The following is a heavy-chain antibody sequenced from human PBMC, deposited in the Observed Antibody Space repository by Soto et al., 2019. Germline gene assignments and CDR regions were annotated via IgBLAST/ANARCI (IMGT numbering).Heavy chain of an antibody. V-gene: IGHV3-7*03. CDR1: GFTFSNYW. Sequence: GGSLRLSCAASGFTFSNYWMSWVRQAPGKGLEWVANIKQDGSEKYYVDSVKGRFTISRDNAKNSLYLQMNSLRADDTAVYYCAREKFTVRGIIYYYGMDVWGQGTAVTAP. D-gene: IGHD3-10*01. CDR2: IKQDGSEK. J-gene: IGHJ6*02. CDR3: AREKFTVRGIIYYYGMDV.